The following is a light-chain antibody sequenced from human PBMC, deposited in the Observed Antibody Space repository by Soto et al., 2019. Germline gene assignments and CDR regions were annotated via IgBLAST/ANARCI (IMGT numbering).Light chain of an antibody. CDR2: DAS. Sequence: ETMMTQSPDTLSVSLGERATLSCRASQSLRSSLAWYQQKPGQAPRLLIYDASTRATGIPARFSGSGSGTYFTLTSSGLQSEDFAVYYCQQYNNWPQTFGKGTKVEIK. J-gene: IGKJ1*01. CDR3: QQYNNWPQT. V-gene: IGKV3-15*01. CDR1: QSLRSS.